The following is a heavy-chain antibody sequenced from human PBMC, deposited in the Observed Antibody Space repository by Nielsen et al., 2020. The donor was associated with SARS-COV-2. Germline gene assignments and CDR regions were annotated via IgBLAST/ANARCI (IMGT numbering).Heavy chain of an antibody. Sequence: GESLKISCAASGFTFSSYGMHWVRQAPGKGLEWVAVISYDGSNKYYADSVKGRFTISRDDSKNTVHLQMNTLRAADTAVYYCARRDFYSMEVWGKGTTVTVSS. V-gene: IGHV3-33*05. CDR1: GFTFSSYG. CDR3: ARRDFYSMEV. J-gene: IGHJ6*04. CDR2: ISYDGSNK.